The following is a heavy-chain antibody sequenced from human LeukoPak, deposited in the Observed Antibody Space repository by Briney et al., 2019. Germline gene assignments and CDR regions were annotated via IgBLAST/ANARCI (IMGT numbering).Heavy chain of an antibody. J-gene: IGHJ6*02. CDR3: ARVSADGSGRNYYYGMDV. Sequence: SQTLSLTCTFSGDSISSGGYYWSWIRQHPGKGLEWIGYIYYSGSTYYNPSLKSRVTISVDTSKNQFSLKLSSVTAADTAVYYCARVSADGSGRNYYYGMDVWGQGTTVTVSS. D-gene: IGHD3-10*01. V-gene: IGHV4-31*03. CDR2: IYYSGST. CDR1: GDSISSGGYY.